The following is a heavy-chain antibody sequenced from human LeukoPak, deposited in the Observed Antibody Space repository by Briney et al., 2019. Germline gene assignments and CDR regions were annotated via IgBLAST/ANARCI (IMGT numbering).Heavy chain of an antibody. J-gene: IGHJ4*02. CDR2: IYYSGST. CDR3: ARRSLGYGSGSYYFDY. CDR1: GGSISSSSYY. V-gene: IGHV4-39*07. Sequence: SETLSLTCTVSGGSISSSSYYWGCIRQPPGKGLECIGSIYYSGSTYYNPSLKSRVTISVDTSKNQFSLKLSSVTAADTAVYYCARRSLGYGSGSYYFDYWGQGTLVTVSS. D-gene: IGHD3-10*01.